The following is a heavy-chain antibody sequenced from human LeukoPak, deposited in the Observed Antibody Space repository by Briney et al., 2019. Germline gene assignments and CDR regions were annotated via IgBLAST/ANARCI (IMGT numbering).Heavy chain of an antibody. CDR2: INWNGGST. D-gene: IGHD3-22*01. Sequence: TGGSLRLSCAASGFTVSGNYMSWVRQAPGKGLEWVSGINWNGGSTGYADSVKGRFTISRDNAKNSLYLQMNSLRAEDTALYYCARGVLTPYDSSGYQIDYWGQGTLVTVSS. V-gene: IGHV3-20*04. CDR3: ARGVLTPYDSSGYQIDY. CDR1: GFTVSGNY. J-gene: IGHJ4*02.